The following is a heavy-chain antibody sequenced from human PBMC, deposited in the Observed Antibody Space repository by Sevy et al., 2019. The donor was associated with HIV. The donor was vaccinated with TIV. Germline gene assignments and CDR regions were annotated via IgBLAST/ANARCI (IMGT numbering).Heavy chain of an antibody. D-gene: IGHD3-16*01. Sequence: GESLKISCAASGFTFSSYSMNWVRQAPGKGLEWVSSISSSSYIYYADLVKGRFTISRDNAKNSLYLQMNSLRVDDTAVYYCARERGPFDAFDVWGQGTMVTVSS. CDR1: GFTFSSYS. CDR3: ARERGPFDAFDV. CDR2: ISSSSYI. V-gene: IGHV3-21*01. J-gene: IGHJ3*01.